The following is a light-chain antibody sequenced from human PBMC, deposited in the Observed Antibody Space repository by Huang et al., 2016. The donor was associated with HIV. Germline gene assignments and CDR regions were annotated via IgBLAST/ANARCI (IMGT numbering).Light chain of an antibody. CDR3: QQLKDYPVT. Sequence: IQLNQSPSSLSASVGDRVAITCRASQDIGNSLAWYQQRPGKAPKPLIYAASTLQGGVSSRFRGSVSGTYFTLTINDLQPEDFTTYYCQQLKDYPVTFGQGTRLDIE. J-gene: IGKJ5*01. V-gene: IGKV1-9*01. CDR2: AAS. CDR1: QDIGNS.